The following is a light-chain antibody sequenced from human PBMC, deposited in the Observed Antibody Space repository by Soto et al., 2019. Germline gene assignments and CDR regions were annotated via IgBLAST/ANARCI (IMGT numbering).Light chain of an antibody. CDR3: MQGTHWPTYT. J-gene: IGKJ2*01. CDR2: KIS. CDR1: QILVYSDGDTY. Sequence: DVVMTQSPLSLPVTLGQPASISCRSSQILVYSDGDTYLSWFQLRPGQSPRRLIYKISRRDPGVPDRFSGSGSGTDFTLRISRVEAEDVGIYYCMQGTHWPTYTFGQGTKLEIK. V-gene: IGKV2-30*01.